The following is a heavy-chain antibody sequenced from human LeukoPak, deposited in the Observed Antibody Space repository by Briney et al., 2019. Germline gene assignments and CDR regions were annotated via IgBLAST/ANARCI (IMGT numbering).Heavy chain of an antibody. CDR1: GFTFSSYA. D-gene: IGHD3-10*01. J-gene: IGHJ4*02. Sequence: PGGSLRLSCAASGFTFSSYAMSWVRQAPGKGLEWVSAISGSGGSTYYADSVKGRFTISRDNSKNTLYLQMNSLRAEDTAVYYCAKIVRGTSPTMVRGKVSPIWGQGTLVTVSS. CDR2: ISGSGGST. V-gene: IGHV3-23*01. CDR3: AKIVRGTSPTMVRGKVSPI.